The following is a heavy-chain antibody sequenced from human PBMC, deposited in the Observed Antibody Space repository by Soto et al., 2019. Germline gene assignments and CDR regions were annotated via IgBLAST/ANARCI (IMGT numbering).Heavy chain of an antibody. J-gene: IGHJ4*02. V-gene: IGHV1-3*01. CDR1: GYTFTSYA. CDR2: INAGNGNT. Sequence: QVQLVQSGAEVKKPGASVKVSCKASGYTFTSYAMHWVRQAPGQRLEWMGWINAGNGNTKYSQKFQGRVTITRATSASTAYMELSSLRSEDTAVYYCARAEQWLASFDYWGQGTLVTVSS. CDR3: ARAEQWLASFDY. D-gene: IGHD6-19*01.